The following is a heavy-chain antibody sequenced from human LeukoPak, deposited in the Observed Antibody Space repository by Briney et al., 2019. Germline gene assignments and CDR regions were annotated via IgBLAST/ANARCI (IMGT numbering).Heavy chain of an antibody. V-gene: IGHV4-59*08. J-gene: IGHJ4*02. D-gene: IGHD6-13*01. CDR2: IYYSGTT. Sequence: PSETLSLTCTVSGDSVSSYYWSWIRQPPGKGLEWIGYIYYSGTTNYNPSLKSRVTILVDTSKNQFSLNLSSVTAADTAVYYCARRGIAAAGYDYWGQGTLVTVSS. CDR3: ARRGIAAAGYDY. CDR1: GDSVSSYY.